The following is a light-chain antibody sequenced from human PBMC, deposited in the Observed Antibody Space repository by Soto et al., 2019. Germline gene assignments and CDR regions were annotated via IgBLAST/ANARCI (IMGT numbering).Light chain of an antibody. CDR1: QGISSY. V-gene: IGKV1-8*01. Sequence: AIRMTQSPSSFSSSTGDRVTITVRASQGISSYLAWYQQKPGKAPKLLIYAASTLQSGVPSRFSGSGSGTDFTLTISSLQPEDFATYYCQQSYSTPFTFGQGTRLEIK. CDR2: AAS. J-gene: IGKJ5*01. CDR3: QQSYSTPFT.